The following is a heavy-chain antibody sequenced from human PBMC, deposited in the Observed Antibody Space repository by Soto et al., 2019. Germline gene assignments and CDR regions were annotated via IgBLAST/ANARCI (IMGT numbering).Heavy chain of an antibody. D-gene: IGHD3-22*01. V-gene: IGHV3-33*06. Sequence: QVQLVESGGGVVQPGRPLRLSCAASGFTFSRYGVHWVRQAPGKGLEWVSFISYDGSRTYYADSVKGRFTISRDNSKNTVFLQMDSLRAEDTAVYYCAKNLLEELADYYDTKADALDTWGQGTMVTVSS. CDR2: ISYDGSRT. CDR3: AKNLLEELADYYDTKADALDT. J-gene: IGHJ3*02. CDR1: GFTFSRYG.